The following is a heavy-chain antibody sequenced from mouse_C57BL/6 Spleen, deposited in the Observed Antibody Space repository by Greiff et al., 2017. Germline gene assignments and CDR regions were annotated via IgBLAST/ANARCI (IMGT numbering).Heavy chain of an antibody. Sequence: VQLKQSGPVLVKPGPSVKISCKASGFTFTDYYMHWVKQSHGKSLEWIGLVYPYNGGTSYNQKFKGKATLTVDTSSSTAYMELNSLTSEDSAVYYCARVITTVVEDYAMDYWGQGTSVTVSS. V-gene: IGHV1-36*01. CDR3: ARVITTVVEDYAMDY. CDR1: GFTFTDYY. J-gene: IGHJ4*01. CDR2: VYPYNGGT. D-gene: IGHD1-1*01.